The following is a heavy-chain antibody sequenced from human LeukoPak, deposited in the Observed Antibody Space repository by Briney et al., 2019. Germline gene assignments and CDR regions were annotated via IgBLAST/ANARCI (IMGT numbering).Heavy chain of an antibody. CDR2: ISGNGGGT. V-gene: IGHV3-23*01. Sequence: GGSLRLSCAASGFTFRNYAMSWVRQAPGKGLEWVSGISGNGGGTYYADSVKVRFTISRDNSKNTLYLQMNSLRAEDTAVYYCAKYYDILTGYFAFDTWGQGTMVTVSS. D-gene: IGHD3-9*01. CDR1: GFTFRNYA. CDR3: AKYYDILTGYFAFDT. J-gene: IGHJ3*02.